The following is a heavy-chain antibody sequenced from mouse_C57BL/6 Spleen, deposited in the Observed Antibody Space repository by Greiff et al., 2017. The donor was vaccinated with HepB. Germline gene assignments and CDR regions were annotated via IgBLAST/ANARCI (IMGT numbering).Heavy chain of an antibody. CDR3: ARYGYYYFDY. V-gene: IGHV1-55*01. J-gene: IGHJ2*01. Sequence: VKLMESGAELVKPGASVKMSCKASGYTFTSYWITWVKQRPGQGLEWIGDIYPGSGSTNYNEKFKSKATLTVDTSSSTAYMQLSSLTSEDSAVYYCARYGYYYFDYWGQGTTLTVSS. CDR1: GYTFTSYW. CDR2: IYPGSGST. D-gene: IGHD2-2*01.